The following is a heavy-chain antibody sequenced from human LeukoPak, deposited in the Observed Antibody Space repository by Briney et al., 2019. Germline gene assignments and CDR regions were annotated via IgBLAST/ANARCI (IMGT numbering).Heavy chain of an antibody. CDR1: GYTFTSYA. V-gene: IGHV7-4-1*02. CDR3: ARESMPLKAAGTVFTWFDP. CDR2: INTNTGNP. D-gene: IGHD6-13*01. Sequence: ASVKVSCKASGYTFTSYAMNWVRQAPGQGLEWMGWINTNTGNPTYAQGFTGRFVFSLDTSVSTAYLQISSLKAEDTAVYYCARESMPLKAAGTVFTWFDPWGQGTLVTVSS. J-gene: IGHJ5*02.